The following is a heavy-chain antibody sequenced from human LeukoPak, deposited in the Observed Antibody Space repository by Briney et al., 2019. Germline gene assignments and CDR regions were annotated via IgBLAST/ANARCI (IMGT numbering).Heavy chain of an antibody. D-gene: IGHD4-11*01. CDR1: GGSISSYY. J-gene: IGHJ6*03. V-gene: IGHV4-4*07. CDR2: IYTSGST. Sequence: SEALSLTCTVSGGSISSYYWSWIRQPAGKGLEWIGRIYTSGSTNYNPSLKSRVTMSVDTSKNQFSLKLSSVTAADTAVYYCARLTTTHYYYYYMDVWGKGTTVTVSS. CDR3: ARLTTTHYYYYYMDV.